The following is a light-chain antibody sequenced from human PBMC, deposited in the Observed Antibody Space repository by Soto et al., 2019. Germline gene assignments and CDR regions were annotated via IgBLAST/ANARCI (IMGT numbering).Light chain of an antibody. J-gene: IGLJ1*01. CDR3: CSSAPESTYV. CDR1: SSDVGAYNS. V-gene: IGLV2-23*01. CDR2: KGT. Sequence: QAASVSGSPGQSVTISCTGTSSDVGAYNSVSWYQQHPDKAPQLMIYKGTQRPSGVSNRFSGSTSGNAASLTISGLQAGDEADYFCCSSAPESTYVFGTGTKLTVL.